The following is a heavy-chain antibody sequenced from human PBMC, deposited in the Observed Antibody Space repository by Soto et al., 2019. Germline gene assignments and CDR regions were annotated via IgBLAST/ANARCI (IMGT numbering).Heavy chain of an antibody. CDR3: VREGRTGYTFGLDY. Sequence: QVQLQESGPGLVKPSQTLSLTCTVSGGSISSGGYYWSWIRQHPGKGLEWIGYIYYSGSTYYNPSLKSRVTISVDTSKNQFSLKLNSVTAADTAVYYCVREGRTGYTFGLDYWGQGTLVTVSS. V-gene: IGHV4-31*03. D-gene: IGHD5-18*01. CDR2: IYYSGST. CDR1: GGSISSGGYY. J-gene: IGHJ4*02.